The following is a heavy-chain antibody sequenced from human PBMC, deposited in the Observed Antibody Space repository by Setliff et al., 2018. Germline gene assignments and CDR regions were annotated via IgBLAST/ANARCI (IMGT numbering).Heavy chain of an antibody. CDR1: DYTFLSYG. Sequence: ASVKVSCKAADYTFLSYGLSWVRQAPGQGLEWMGWISAYTGETDYAQNFQGRVTMTTDTSTSTAYMELRSLRYDDTAVYYCARAPRLEWILPTFDYWGQGTPVTVSS. V-gene: IGHV1-18*01. D-gene: IGHD3-3*01. CDR2: ISAYTGET. J-gene: IGHJ4*02. CDR3: ARAPRLEWILPTFDY.